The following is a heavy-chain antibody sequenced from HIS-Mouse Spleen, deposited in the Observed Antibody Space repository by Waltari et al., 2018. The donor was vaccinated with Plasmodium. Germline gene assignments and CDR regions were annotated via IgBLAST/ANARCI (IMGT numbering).Heavy chain of an antibody. J-gene: IGHJ2*01. Sequence: EVQLVESGGGLVQPGGPVRLSCAASGFTFSSYWMSWVRQAPGKGLEWVANIKQDGSEKYYVDSVKGRFTISRDNAKNSLYLQMNSLRAEDTAVYYCARDRRGYWYFDLWGRGTLVTVSS. CDR1: GFTFSSYW. V-gene: IGHV3-7*01. CDR2: IKQDGSEK. D-gene: IGHD5-12*01. CDR3: ARDRRGYWYFDL.